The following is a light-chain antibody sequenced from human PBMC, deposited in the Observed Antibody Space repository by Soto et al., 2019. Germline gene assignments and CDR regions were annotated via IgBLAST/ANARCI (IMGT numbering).Light chain of an antibody. J-gene: IGKJ1*01. V-gene: IGKV3-15*01. CDR2: GAS. CDR1: QSVSSN. CDR3: QQYNDWPRT. Sequence: EIVMTQSPATLSVSPGERATLSCRASQSVSSNLAWYQQKPGQAPRLLIYGASTRATGIPARFIGSGSGTEFTLTISSLQSEDFAVYYCQQYNDWPRTFGQGTKVDI.